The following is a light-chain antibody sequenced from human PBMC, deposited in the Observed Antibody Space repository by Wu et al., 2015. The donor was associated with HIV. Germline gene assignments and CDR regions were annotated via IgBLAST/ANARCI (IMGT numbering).Light chain of an antibody. CDR2: AAS. CDR1: RALSNY. J-gene: IGKJ1*01. Sequence: DIQMTQFSILPVCICRRQSHHHVAGRVRALSNYLAWYQQKPGKIPKLLINAASTLQSGVPTRFSGGGSGTDFTLTISSPASLKMLQLXTCQKXNSVPWTFGQGTKVEIK. CDR3: QKXNSVPWT. V-gene: IGKV1-27*01.